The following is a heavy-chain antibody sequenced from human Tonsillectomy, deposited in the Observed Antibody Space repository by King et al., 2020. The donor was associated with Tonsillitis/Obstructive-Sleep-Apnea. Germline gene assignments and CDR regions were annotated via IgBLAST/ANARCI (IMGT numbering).Heavy chain of an antibody. J-gene: IGHJ3*01. V-gene: IGHV5-10-1*01. CDR3: ARVGGGDAFDF. CDR2: IDPADSYA. D-gene: IGHD2-15*01. CDR1: GYSFPNYW. Sequence: QLVQSGAEVKKPGESLRISCQVSGYSFPNYWIIWVRQMPGQGLEWMGRIDPADSYANYSPSFQGHVTFSADKSINTAYLRWSSLRASDTAIYYCARVGGGDAFDFWGQGTLLTVSS.